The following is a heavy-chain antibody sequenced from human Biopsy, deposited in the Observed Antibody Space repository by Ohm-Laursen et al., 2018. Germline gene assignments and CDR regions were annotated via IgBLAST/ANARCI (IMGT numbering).Heavy chain of an antibody. J-gene: IGHJ4*02. Sequence: GTLSLTCTVSGDSISSYYWSWIRQPPGKGLEWIGFLYYNGFTNSNPSLKSRVTISVDPFRNQFSLKLSAVTAADTAVYYCARHSGGNEAHLGYWGQGNLVTVSS. CDR3: ARHSGGNEAHLGY. CDR2: LYYNGFT. V-gene: IGHV4-59*08. CDR1: GDSISSYY. D-gene: IGHD3-16*01.